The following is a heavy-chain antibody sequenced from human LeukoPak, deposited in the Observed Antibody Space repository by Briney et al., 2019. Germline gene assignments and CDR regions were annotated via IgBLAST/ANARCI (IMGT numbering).Heavy chain of an antibody. D-gene: IGHD3-16*01. Sequence: ASVKVSCKASGGTFSSYAISWVRQAPGQGLEWMGWISAYNGNTNYAQKLQGRVTMTTDTSTSTAYMELRSLRSDDTAVYYCARDRGSQYYFDYWGQGTLVTVSS. CDR1: GGTFSSYA. J-gene: IGHJ4*02. V-gene: IGHV1-18*01. CDR2: ISAYNGNT. CDR3: ARDRGSQYYFDY.